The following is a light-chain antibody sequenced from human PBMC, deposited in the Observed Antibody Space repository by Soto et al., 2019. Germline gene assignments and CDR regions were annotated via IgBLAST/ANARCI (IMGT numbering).Light chain of an antibody. CDR1: QSISSW. CDR3: QQYSSYSRT. CDR2: KAS. V-gene: IGKV1-5*03. J-gene: IGKJ1*01. Sequence: DIQMTQSPSTLSASVGDRVTMTCRASQSISSWLAWYQQKPGKAPNLLIYKASSLESGAPSRFSGSGSGTEFTLTINSLQPDDSATYYCQQYSSYSRTFGQGTKVEIK.